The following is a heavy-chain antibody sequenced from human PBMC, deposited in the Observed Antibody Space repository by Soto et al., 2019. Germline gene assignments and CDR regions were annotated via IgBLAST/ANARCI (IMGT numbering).Heavy chain of an antibody. CDR3: AKDRALRHYYDSSGYYSLTNYFDY. Sequence: QVQLVESGGGVVQPGRSLRLSCAASGFTFSSYGMHWVRQAPGKGLEWVAVISYDGSNKYYADSVKGRFTISRDNSKNTLYLQMNSLRAEDTAVYYCAKDRALRHYYDSSGYYSLTNYFDYWGQGTLVTVSS. CDR2: ISYDGSNK. V-gene: IGHV3-30*18. D-gene: IGHD3-22*01. CDR1: GFTFSSYG. J-gene: IGHJ4*02.